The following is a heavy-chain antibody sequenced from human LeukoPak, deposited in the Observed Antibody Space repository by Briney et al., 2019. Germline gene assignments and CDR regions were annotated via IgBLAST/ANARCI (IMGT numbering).Heavy chain of an antibody. D-gene: IGHD2-15*01. V-gene: IGHV1-69*04. CDR3: ARGQVGISGAFDI. Sequence: GASVKVSCKASGGTFSSYAISWVRQAPGQGLEWMGRIIPVLGIANYAQKFQGKVTITADKSTSTAYMELSSLRSEDTAVYYCARGQVGISGAFDIWGQGTMVTVSS. CDR1: GGTFSSYA. CDR2: IIPVLGIA. J-gene: IGHJ3*02.